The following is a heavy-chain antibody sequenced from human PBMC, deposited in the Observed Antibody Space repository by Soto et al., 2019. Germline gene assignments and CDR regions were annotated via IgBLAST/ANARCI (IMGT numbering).Heavy chain of an antibody. D-gene: IGHD6-6*01. J-gene: IGHJ6*02. CDR3: AKTIAARALYYYYYGMDV. V-gene: IGHV3-30*18. CDR1: GFTFSSYG. Sequence: GGSLRLSCAASGFTFSSYGMHWVRQAPGKGLEWVAVISYDGSNKYYADSVKGRFTISRDNSKNTLYLQMNSLRAEDTAVYYCAKTIAARALYYYYYGMDVWGQGTTVTVSS. CDR2: ISYDGSNK.